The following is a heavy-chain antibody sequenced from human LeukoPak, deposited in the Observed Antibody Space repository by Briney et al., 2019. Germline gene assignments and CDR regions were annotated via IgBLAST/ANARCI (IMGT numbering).Heavy chain of an antibody. Sequence: GGSLRLSCAASGFTFSSYAMSWVRQAPGKGLEWVSAISGSGGSTYYADSVKGRFTISRDNSKNTLYLQMSSLRAEDTALYYCAKEDSGSFAHMDVWGKGTTVTVSS. CDR1: GFTFSSYA. J-gene: IGHJ6*03. CDR2: ISGSGGST. V-gene: IGHV3-23*01. D-gene: IGHD1-26*01. CDR3: AKEDSGSFAHMDV.